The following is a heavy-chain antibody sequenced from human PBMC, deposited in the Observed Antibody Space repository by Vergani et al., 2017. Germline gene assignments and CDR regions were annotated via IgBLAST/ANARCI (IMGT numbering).Heavy chain of an antibody. Sequence: VELLESGGGLAQPGGSLRVSCSASGFRVTTYYMSWVRQAPGKGLEWVSVIKSDGRTSYAESVRGRFTISRDTSRNAVYLQMNILRVEDTGVYYCTRSECSGTTCYGHYFDLGANGILVTVSS. CDR2: IKSDGRT. CDR3: TRSECSGTTCYGHYFDL. J-gene: IGHJ4*01. D-gene: IGHD2-15*01. V-gene: IGHV3-66*02. CDR1: GFRVTTYY.